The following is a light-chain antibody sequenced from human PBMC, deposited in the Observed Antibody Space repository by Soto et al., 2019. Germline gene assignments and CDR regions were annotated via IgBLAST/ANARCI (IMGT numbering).Light chain of an antibody. V-gene: IGLV2-14*01. CDR1: SSDVGAYDY. Sequence: SVLTQPASVSGSPGQSITISWTATSSDVGAYDYVSWYQQYPGKAPKLMIYEVINRPSGVSNRFSGSKSGNTASLIISGLQAEDEADYYCSSYTSSSTLVFGGGTKVTVL. CDR2: EVI. CDR3: SSYTSSSTLV. J-gene: IGLJ2*01.